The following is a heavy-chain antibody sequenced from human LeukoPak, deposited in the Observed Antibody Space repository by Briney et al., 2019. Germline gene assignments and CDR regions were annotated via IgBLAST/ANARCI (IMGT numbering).Heavy chain of an antibody. CDR1: GFTFSSYG. D-gene: IGHD5-18*01. CDR2: IRYDGSNK. Sequence: GGSLRLSCAASGFTFSSYGMHWVRQAPGKGLEWVAFIRYDGSNKYYADSVKGRFTISRDNSKNTLYLQMNSLRAEDTAVYYCAKDDSFGSLWGHSYGLDYWGQGTLVTVSS. J-gene: IGHJ4*02. V-gene: IGHV3-30*02. CDR3: AKDDSFGSLWGHSYGLDY.